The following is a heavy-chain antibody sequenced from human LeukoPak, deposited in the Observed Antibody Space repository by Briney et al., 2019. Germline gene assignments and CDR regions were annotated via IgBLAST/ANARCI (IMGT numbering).Heavy chain of an antibody. CDR1: GFTFSSYE. D-gene: IGHD3-16*01. V-gene: IGHV3-48*03. Sequence: GGSLSLSCAASGFTFSSYEMNWVRQAPGKGLEWVSYISSSGSTIYYADSVKGRFTISRDNAKNSLYLQMNSLRAEDTAVYYCARRGTTDAFDIWGQGTMVTVSS. J-gene: IGHJ3*02. CDR2: ISSSGSTI. CDR3: ARRGTTDAFDI.